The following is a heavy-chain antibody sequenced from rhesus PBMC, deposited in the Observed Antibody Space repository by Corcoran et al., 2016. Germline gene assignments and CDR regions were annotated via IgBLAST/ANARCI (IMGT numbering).Heavy chain of an antibody. CDR1: GGSVSSSNC. CDR2: ISGGGWST. Sequence: QLQLQESGPGLVKPSETLSLTCAVSGGSVSSSNCWSWIRQPPGKGLAGIGCISGGGWSTSYTPPLTSRVTISPDTSKTQCSLKVRSVTAADTAGYYCARGAGSGRWNHYFDYWGQGVLVTVSS. D-gene: IGHD6-25*01. CDR3: ARGAGSGRWNHYFDY. V-gene: IGHV4-57*01. J-gene: IGHJ4*01.